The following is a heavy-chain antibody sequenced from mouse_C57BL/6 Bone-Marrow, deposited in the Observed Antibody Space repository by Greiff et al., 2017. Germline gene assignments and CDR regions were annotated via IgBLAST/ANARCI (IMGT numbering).Heavy chain of an antibody. CDR2: ISSGSSTI. D-gene: IGHD1-1*01. CDR1: GFTFSDYG. Sequence: EVQRVESGGGLVKPGGSLTLSCAASGFTFSDYGMHWVRQAPEKGLEWVAYISSGSSTIYYADTVKGRFTISRDNAKNTLFLQMTSVRSEDTAMYYCARLTVVAPAYWGQGTLVTVSA. J-gene: IGHJ3*01. V-gene: IGHV5-17*01. CDR3: ARLTVVAPAY.